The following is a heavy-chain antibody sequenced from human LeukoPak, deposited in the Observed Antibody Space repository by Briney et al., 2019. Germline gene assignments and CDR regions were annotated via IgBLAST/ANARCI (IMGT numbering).Heavy chain of an antibody. CDR1: GGSFSGYY. Sequence: SETLSLTCAVYGGSFSGYYWSWIRQPPGKGLEWIGEINHSGSTNYNPSLKSRVTISVDTSKNQFSLKLSSVTAADTAVYYCARKNPRTNIVGAVPRYWFDPWGQGAPVTVSS. CDR3: ARKNPRTNIVGAVPRYWFDP. D-gene: IGHD1-26*01. V-gene: IGHV4-34*01. J-gene: IGHJ5*02. CDR2: INHSGST.